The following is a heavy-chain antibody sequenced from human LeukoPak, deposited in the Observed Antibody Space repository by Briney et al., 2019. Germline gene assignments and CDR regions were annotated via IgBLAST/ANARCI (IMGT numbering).Heavy chain of an antibody. J-gene: IGHJ3*02. Sequence: GGSLRLSCAASGFTFSSYAMGWVRQAPGKGLEWVSAISGSGGSTYYADSVKGRFTISRDNSKNTLYLQMNSLRAEDTAVYYCAKALGYDFWSGTARAFDIWGQGTMVTVSS. CDR1: GFTFSSYA. CDR2: ISGSGGST. V-gene: IGHV3-23*01. CDR3: AKALGYDFWSGTARAFDI. D-gene: IGHD3-3*01.